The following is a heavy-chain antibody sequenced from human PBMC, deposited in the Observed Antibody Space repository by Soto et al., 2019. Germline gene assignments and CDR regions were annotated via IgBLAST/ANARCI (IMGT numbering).Heavy chain of an antibody. CDR2: IIPIFGTA. V-gene: IGHV1-69*13. Sequence: SVKVSCKASGGTFSSYAISWVRQAPGQGLEWMGGIIPIFGTANYAQKFQGRVTITADESTSTAYMELSSLRSEDTAVYYCARTRYSSSWYGNYYYYGMDVWGQGTTVTVSS. CDR1: GGTFSSYA. CDR3: ARTRYSSSWYGNYYYYGMDV. J-gene: IGHJ6*02. D-gene: IGHD6-13*01.